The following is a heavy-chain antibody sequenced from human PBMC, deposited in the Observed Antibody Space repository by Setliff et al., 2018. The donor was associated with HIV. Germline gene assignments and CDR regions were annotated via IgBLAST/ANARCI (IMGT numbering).Heavy chain of an antibody. J-gene: IGHJ1*01. CDR3: AREFCTNGVCYTSYFQY. CDR1: GVTFSSAQ. V-gene: IGHV3-48*03. CDR2: IRSSGSTI. D-gene: IGHD2-8*01. Sequence: GGSLRLSCVASGVTFSSAQMNWVRQAPGKGLEWVSYIRSSGSTIYYADSVKGRFTISRDNAKNLLYLQMNSLRAEDTAVYYCAREFCTNGVCYTSYFQYWGQGTLVTVSS.